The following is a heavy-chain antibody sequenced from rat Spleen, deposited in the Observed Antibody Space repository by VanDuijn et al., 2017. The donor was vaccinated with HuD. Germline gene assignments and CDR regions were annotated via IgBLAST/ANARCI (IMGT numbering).Heavy chain of an antibody. D-gene: IGHD2-1*01. CDR3: ARDTNYFDY. V-gene: IGHV5-25*01. J-gene: IGHJ2*01. CDR2: ISTGGGNT. Sequence: EVQLVESGGGLVQPGRSLKLSCAASGFTFSDYNMAWVRQAPKKGLEWVASISTGGGNTYYRDSVKGRFTISRDNAKSTLYLQMNSLRSEDTATYYCARDTNYFDYWGHGVMVTVSS. CDR1: GFTFSDYN.